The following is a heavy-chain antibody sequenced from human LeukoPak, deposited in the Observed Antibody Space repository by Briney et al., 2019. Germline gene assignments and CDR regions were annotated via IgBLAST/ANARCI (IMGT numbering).Heavy chain of an antibody. J-gene: IGHJ6*02. CDR2: ISGSGTYT. D-gene: IGHD4-17*01. CDR3: ARDQRRTTVTFLYNYYYGLDV. Sequence: PGGSLRLSCAASGFTFGDFYMSWIRQAPGKGLECVSYISGSGTYTNYADSVKGRFTISRDNARNSMYLELDSLRAEDTAVYYCARDQRRTTVTFLYNYYYGLDVWGQGTAVTVSS. V-gene: IGHV3-11*05. CDR1: GFTFGDFY.